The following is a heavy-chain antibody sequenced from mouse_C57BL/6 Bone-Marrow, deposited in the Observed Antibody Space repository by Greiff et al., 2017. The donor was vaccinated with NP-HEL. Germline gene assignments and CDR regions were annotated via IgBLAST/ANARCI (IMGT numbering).Heavy chain of an antibody. Sequence: QVQLKESGAELARPGASVKMSCKASGYTFTSYTMHWVKQRPGQGLEWIGYINPSSGYTKYNQKFKDKATLTADKSSSTAYMQLSSLTSEDSAVYYCAKGSWFAYWGQGTLVTVSA. J-gene: IGHJ3*01. CDR1: GYTFTSYT. CDR2: INPSSGYT. CDR3: AKGSWFAY. V-gene: IGHV1-4*01.